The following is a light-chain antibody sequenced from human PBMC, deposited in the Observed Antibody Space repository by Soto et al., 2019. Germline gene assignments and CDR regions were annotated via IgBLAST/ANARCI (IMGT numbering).Light chain of an antibody. CDR1: SSDVGGYNY. CDR2: AVS. J-gene: IGLJ1*01. CDR3: SSYTSSSTLVV. Sequence: QSVLTQPASVSGSPGQSITISCTGTSSDVGGYNYVSWYQQHPAKAPKLMIYAVSNRPSGVSNRFSGSKSGNTASLTISGLQAEDEADYYCSSYTSSSTLVVFGTGTKVTVL. V-gene: IGLV2-14*01.